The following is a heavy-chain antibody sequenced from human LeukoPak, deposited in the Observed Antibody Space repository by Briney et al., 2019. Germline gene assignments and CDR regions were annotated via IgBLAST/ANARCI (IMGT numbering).Heavy chain of an antibody. CDR1: GGSFSGYY. CDR3: ARGQGYGGSSTFDY. J-gene: IGHJ4*02. D-gene: IGHD4-23*01. CDR2: INHSGST. V-gene: IGHV4-34*01. Sequence: SETLSLTCAVYGGSFSGYYWSWIRQPPGKGLEWIGEINHSGSTNYNPSLKSRVTISVDTSKNQFSLKLSSVTAADTAVYYCARGQGYGGSSTFDYWGQGTLVTVSS.